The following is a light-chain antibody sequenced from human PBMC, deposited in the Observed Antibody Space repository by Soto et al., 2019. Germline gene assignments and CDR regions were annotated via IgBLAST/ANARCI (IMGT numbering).Light chain of an antibody. Sequence: NVLTQSPGTLSLSPWQIATLSFMASQSLSGNYLAWYQQKPGQAPRVLIYRASIRATGISDRFSGSGSGTDFTLTISRLEPEDFAVYYCQHYGASPWTFGQGTKVDIK. CDR1: QSLSGNY. CDR2: RAS. V-gene: IGKV3-20*01. CDR3: QHYGASPWT. J-gene: IGKJ1*01.